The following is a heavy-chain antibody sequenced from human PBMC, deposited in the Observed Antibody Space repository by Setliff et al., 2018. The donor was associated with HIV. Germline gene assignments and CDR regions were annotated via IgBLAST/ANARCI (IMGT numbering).Heavy chain of an antibody. J-gene: IGHJ3*02. CDR1: GYTFTGYY. CDR2: INPNSGGT. V-gene: IGHV1-2*06. CDR3: ARGTRVGANDAFDI. Sequence: ASVKVSCKASGYTFTGYYMHWVRQAPGQGLEWMGRINPNSGGTKYAQMFQGRVTMTRDTSISTAYMELSRLRSDDTAVYYCARGTRVGANDAFDIWGQGTMVTVSS. D-gene: IGHD1-26*01.